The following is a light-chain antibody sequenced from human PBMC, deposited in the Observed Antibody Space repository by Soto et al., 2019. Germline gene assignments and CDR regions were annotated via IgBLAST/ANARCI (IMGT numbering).Light chain of an antibody. CDR2: DAS. J-gene: IGKJ2*01. Sequence: DIQMTQSPSSLSASVGDRVTITCQASQDISNYLNWYQQKPGKAPKLLIYDASNLETGVPSRFSGSGSGTDFTFTISSLQPEDIAKYYCKQYDNPPYTFGQGTKLEIK. V-gene: IGKV1-33*01. CDR3: KQYDNPPYT. CDR1: QDISNY.